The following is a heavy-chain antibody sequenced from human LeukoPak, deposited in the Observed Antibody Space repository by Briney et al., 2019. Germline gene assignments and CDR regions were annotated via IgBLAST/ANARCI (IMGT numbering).Heavy chain of an antibody. Sequence: PGRPLRLSCAPSGLTFSSYGMHWVRQAPGKGREWVAVISYDGSNKYYADSVKGRFTTSRDNSKNTLYLQMNSLRAEDTAVFYCARELGTGFDSWGQGTLVTVSS. J-gene: IGHJ4*02. CDR1: GLTFSSYG. CDR3: ARELGTGFDS. CDR2: ISYDGSNK. V-gene: IGHV3-30*03.